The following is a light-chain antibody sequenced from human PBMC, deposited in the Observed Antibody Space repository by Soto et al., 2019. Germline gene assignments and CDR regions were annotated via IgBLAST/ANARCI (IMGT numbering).Light chain of an antibody. CDR2: GAS. Sequence: DIVMTQSPAILSVSTGERATLSCRASQSVETFLAWFQHKAGQAPRLLIFGASTRDAGVQARFSGGGSGTEFTLTIDSLRSEDFAVYFCQQYNAWPPGTFGGGTKVEIK. CDR1: QSVETF. J-gene: IGKJ4*02. CDR3: QQYNAWPPGT. V-gene: IGKV3-15*01.